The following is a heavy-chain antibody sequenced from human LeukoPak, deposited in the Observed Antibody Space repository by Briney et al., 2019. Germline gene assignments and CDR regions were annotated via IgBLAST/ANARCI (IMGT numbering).Heavy chain of an antibody. CDR1: GGSFSGYY. Sequence: PSETLSLTCAVYGGSFSGYYWGWIRQPPGKGLEWIGSIYNSGSTYYNPSLKSRVTISVDTSKNQFSLKLSSVTAADTAVYYCARDSLHYDFWSGYQGPFDYWGQGTLVTVSS. CDR3: ARDSLHYDFWSGYQGPFDY. J-gene: IGHJ4*02. D-gene: IGHD3-3*01. V-gene: IGHV4-38-2*02. CDR2: IYNSGST.